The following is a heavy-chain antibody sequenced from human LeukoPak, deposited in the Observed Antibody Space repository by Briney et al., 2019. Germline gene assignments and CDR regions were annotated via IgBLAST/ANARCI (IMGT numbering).Heavy chain of an antibody. D-gene: IGHD3-3*01. V-gene: IGHV3-48*03. Sequence: GGSLRLSCAASGCTFSSYEMNWVRQAPGKGLEWVSYISSSGSTIYYADSVKGRFTISRDNAKNSLYLQMNSLRAEDTAVYYCARVPIFGVVIEYNWFDPWGKGTLVTVSS. CDR1: GCTFSSYE. J-gene: IGHJ5*02. CDR3: ARVPIFGVVIEYNWFDP. CDR2: ISSSGSTI.